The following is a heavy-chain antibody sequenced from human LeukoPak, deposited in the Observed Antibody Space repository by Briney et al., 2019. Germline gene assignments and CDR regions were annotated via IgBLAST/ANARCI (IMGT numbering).Heavy chain of an antibody. V-gene: IGHV3-66*01. CDR3: ARGIDY. CDR2: IYSGGST. Sequence: SGGSLRLSCAASGFTVSSNYMSWVRQAPGKGLEWVSVIYSGGSTYYADSVKGRFTISRDNSKNMVFLQMNSLRVEDTAVYYCARGIDYWGWGTLVTVSS. J-gene: IGHJ4*02. CDR1: GFTVSSNY.